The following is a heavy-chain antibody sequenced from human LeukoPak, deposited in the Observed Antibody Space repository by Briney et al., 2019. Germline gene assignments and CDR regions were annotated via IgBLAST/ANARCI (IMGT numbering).Heavy chain of an antibody. D-gene: IGHD6-13*01. CDR1: GFTFSSYA. J-gene: IGHJ4*02. CDR3: AKYSSSWEADY. V-gene: IGHV3-23*01. CDR2: ISGSGGST. Sequence: GGSLRLSCAASGFTFSSYAMSWVRQAPGKGLEWVSAISGSGGSTYYADSVKGRFTISRDNSKNTLYLQTNSLRAEDTVVYYCAKYSSSWEADYWGQGTLVTVSS.